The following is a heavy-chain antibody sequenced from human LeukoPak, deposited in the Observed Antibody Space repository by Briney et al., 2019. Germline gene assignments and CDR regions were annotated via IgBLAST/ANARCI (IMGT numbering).Heavy chain of an antibody. CDR2: ISGSTGDT. V-gene: IGHV1-18*01. CDR1: GYSFVLYG. Sequence: ASVKVSCKASGYSFVLYGISWVRQAPGEGPEWMGWISGSTGDTNYAQKFQGRVTMTADTSSSTAYMELRSLRSDDTAVYYCARDENYGILFNVDYWGQGTLVTVSS. J-gene: IGHJ4*02. CDR3: ARDENYGILFNVDY. D-gene: IGHD4-17*01.